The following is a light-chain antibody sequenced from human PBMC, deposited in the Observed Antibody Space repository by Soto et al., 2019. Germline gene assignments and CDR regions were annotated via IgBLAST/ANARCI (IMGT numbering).Light chain of an antibody. Sequence: DIQMTQSPSTLSASVGDRVTITCRASQSISRWSAWYQQKPGKAPKALIYDASTLRSGVPSRFSGGGSGTEFTLTISSLQPDDFATYYCQRYNTYSTFGQGTRLEIK. CDR1: QSISRW. J-gene: IGKJ5*01. CDR3: QRYNTYST. CDR2: DAS. V-gene: IGKV1-5*01.